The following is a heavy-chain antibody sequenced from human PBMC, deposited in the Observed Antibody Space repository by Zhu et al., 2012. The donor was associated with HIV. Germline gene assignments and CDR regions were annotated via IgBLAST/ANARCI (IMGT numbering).Heavy chain of an antibody. J-gene: IGHJ4*02. CDR2: ISSSGSTI. V-gene: IGHV3-48*03. CDR3: ARDQQEMATFDY. Sequence: VQLVESGGGLVQPGGSLRLSCAASGFTFSSYEMNWVRQAPGKGLEWVSYISSSGSTIYYADSVKGRYTISRDNAKNSLYLQMNSLRAEDTAVYYCARDQQEMATFDYWGQGTLVTVSS. D-gene: IGHD5-24*01. CDR1: GFTFSSYE.